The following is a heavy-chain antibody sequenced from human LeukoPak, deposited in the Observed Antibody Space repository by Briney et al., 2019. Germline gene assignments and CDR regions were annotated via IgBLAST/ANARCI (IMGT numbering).Heavy chain of an antibody. CDR2: IYPGDSDT. CDR3: ARQRATVGGFDYFYYGMDV. CDR1: GYIFTGYW. Sequence: GESLKISCKGSGYIFTGYWIGWVRQMPGKGLEWIGVIYPGDSDTRYSPSFQGQVTISADKSISTAYLQWNSLKASDTAMYYCARQRATVGGFDYFYYGMDVWGQGTTVTVSS. V-gene: IGHV5-51*01. J-gene: IGHJ6*02. D-gene: IGHD4-17*01.